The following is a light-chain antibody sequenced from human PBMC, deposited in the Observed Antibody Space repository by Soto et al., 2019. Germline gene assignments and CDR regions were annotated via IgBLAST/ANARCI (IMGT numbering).Light chain of an antibody. Sequence: EVVLTQSPATLSLSPGERATLSCRASQSVRTSLAWYQQKPGQAPGLLIYEASTRATGIPARFSGSGSGTDFTLTISSLEPEDFAVYYCQQHANWPLTFGGGTKVDIK. CDR1: QSVRTS. CDR2: EAS. J-gene: IGKJ4*01. V-gene: IGKV3-11*01. CDR3: QQHANWPLT.